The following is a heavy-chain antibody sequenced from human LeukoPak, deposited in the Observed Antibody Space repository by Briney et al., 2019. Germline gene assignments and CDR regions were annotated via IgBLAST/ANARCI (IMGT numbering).Heavy chain of an antibody. CDR2: IYTSGST. CDR3: ARDGGYYDSSGPFDY. D-gene: IGHD3-22*01. CDR1: GGSISSYY. V-gene: IGHV4-4*07. J-gene: IGHJ4*02. Sequence: PSETLSLTCTVSGGSISSYYWSWIRQPAGKGLEWIGRIYTSGSTNYNPSLKSRVTMSVDTSKSQFSLKLSSVTAADTAVYYCARDGGYYDSSGPFDYWGQGTLVTVSS.